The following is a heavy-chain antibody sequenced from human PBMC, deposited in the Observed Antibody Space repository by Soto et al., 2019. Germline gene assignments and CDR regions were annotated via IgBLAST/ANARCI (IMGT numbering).Heavy chain of an antibody. Sequence: SETLSLTCTVPGGSISSGDYYWSWIRQHPGKGLEWIGHIYNSGSTYYNPSLKSRVTISVDTSKNQFSLKLNCVTAADTAVYYCARCSYSSYPRYYYFGMDVWGQGTTVS. CDR3: ARCSYSSYPRYYYFGMDV. J-gene: IGHJ6*02. CDR2: IYNSGST. D-gene: IGHD6-6*01. V-gene: IGHV4-31*03. CDR1: GGSISSGDYY.